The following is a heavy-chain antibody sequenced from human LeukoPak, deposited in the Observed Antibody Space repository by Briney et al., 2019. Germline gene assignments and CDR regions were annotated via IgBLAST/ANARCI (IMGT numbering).Heavy chain of an antibody. CDR1: GGSISSYY. Sequence: SETLSLTCTVSGGSISSYYWSWIRQPPGKGLEWIGYIYYSGSTNYNPSLKSRVTISVDTSKNQFSLKLSSVTAADTAVYYCASDPGWDNEYFQHWGQGTLVTVPS. D-gene: IGHD6-19*01. J-gene: IGHJ1*01. V-gene: IGHV4-59*08. CDR2: IYYSGST. CDR3: ASDPGWDNEYFQH.